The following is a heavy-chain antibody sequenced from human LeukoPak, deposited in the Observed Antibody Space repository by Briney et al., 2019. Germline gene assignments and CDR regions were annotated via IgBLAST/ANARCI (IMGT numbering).Heavy chain of an antibody. CDR1: GDSVSSNSAA. D-gene: IGHD2-15*01. CDR3: ARGRFLCSGGSCYYYYGMDV. CDR2: TYYRSKWYN. Sequence: SQTLSLTCAISGDSVSSNSAAWNWIRQSPSRGLERLGRTYYRSKWYNDYAVSVKSRITINPDTSKNQFSLQLNSVTPEDTAMYYCARGRFLCSGGSCYYYYGMDVWGQGTTVTVSS. V-gene: IGHV6-1*01. J-gene: IGHJ6*02.